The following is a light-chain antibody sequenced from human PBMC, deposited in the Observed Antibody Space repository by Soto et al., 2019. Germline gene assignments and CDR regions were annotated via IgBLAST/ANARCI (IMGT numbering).Light chain of an antibody. CDR1: QRVSSF. CDR3: QQYNSYSIT. Sequence: VWTQSPATVSFSPGERAGLSGGASQRVSSFLSWYQQKPGPAPRLLIYDVSKRATGIPARFSGSGSGTELTITISSLQPDDFETYYCQQYNSYSITFGQGTRLEIK. J-gene: IGKJ5*01. CDR2: DVS. V-gene: IGKV3-15*01.